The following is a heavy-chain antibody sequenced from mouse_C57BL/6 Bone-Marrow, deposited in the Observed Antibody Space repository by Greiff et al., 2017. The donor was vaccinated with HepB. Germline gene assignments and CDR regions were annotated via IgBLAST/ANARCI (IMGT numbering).Heavy chain of an antibody. CDR2: IRLKSDNYAT. Sequence: SPEKGLEWVSQIRLKSDNYATHYAESVKVRFTISRDDSKSSVYLQMNNLRAEDTGIYYCTGDYDAWYFDVWGTGTTVTVSS. V-gene: IGHV6-3*01. D-gene: IGHD2-4*01. CDR3: TGDYDAWYFDV. J-gene: IGHJ1*03.